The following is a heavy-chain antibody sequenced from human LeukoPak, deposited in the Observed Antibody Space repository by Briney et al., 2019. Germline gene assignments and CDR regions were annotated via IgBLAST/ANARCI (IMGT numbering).Heavy chain of an antibody. CDR1: GFIFSNYA. CDR3: AKGGYDYVEIGYFDY. V-gene: IGHV3-23*01. D-gene: IGHD5-12*01. CDR2: IRGSGGGT. Sequence: GGSLRLSCAASGFIFSNYALMWLRQSPGKGLEWVSAIRGSGGGTFYADSVKGRFTIARDNSKNTLYLQVNSLRAEDTAVYYCAKGGYDYVEIGYFDYWGQGTLVTVSS. J-gene: IGHJ4*02.